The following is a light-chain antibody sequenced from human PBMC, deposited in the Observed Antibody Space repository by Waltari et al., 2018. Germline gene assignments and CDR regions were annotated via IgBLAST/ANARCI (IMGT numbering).Light chain of an antibody. Sequence: QSALTQPASVSGSPGQSITVSCTGTSSDVGSYNLVSWYQHHPPKDPKLMIYEVSKRPSGVSYRFSGSKSGNTASLTISGLQAEDEADYYCCSYAGANTYVFGSGTKVTVL. J-gene: IGLJ1*01. CDR2: EVS. CDR3: CSYAGANTYV. V-gene: IGLV2-23*02. CDR1: SSDVGSYNL.